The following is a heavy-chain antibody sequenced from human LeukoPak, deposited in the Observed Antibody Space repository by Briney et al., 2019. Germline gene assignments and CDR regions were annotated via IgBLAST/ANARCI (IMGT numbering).Heavy chain of an antibody. D-gene: IGHD3-22*01. CDR2: ISYDGSNK. J-gene: IGHJ5*02. CDR1: GFTFSIYA. Sequence: GGSLRLSCAASGFTFSIYAMHWVRQAPGKGLEWVAVISYDGSNKYYADSVKGRFTISRDNSKNTLYLQMNSLRAEDTAVYYCAREYYYDSSGSNWCDPWGQGTLVTVSS. CDR3: AREYYYDSSGSNWCDP. V-gene: IGHV3-30*04.